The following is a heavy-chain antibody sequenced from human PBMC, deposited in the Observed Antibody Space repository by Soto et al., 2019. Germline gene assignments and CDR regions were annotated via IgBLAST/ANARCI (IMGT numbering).Heavy chain of an antibody. V-gene: IGHV3-33*08. D-gene: IGHD6-13*01. CDR2: IWYDGSNK. CDR1: GFTVSSNY. CDR3: ARDLEQQLVGWVYYYYGMDV. Sequence: PGGSLRLSCAASGFTVSSNYMSWVRQAPGKGLEWVAVIWYDGSNKYYADSVKGRFTISRDNSKNTLYLQMNSLRAEDTAVYYCARDLEQQLVGWVYYYYGMDVWGQGTTVTVSS. J-gene: IGHJ6*02.